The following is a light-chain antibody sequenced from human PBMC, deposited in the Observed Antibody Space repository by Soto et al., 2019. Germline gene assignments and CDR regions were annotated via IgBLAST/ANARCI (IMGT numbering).Light chain of an antibody. CDR1: QSVSSY. CDR3: QQRSNWPPIT. Sequence: VLTQSPATLSLSPRERATLSCRASQSVSSYLAWYQQKPGQAPRLLIYDASNRATGIPARFSGSGSGTDFTLTISSLEPEDFAVYYCQQRSNWPPITFGQGTRLEIK. CDR2: DAS. J-gene: IGKJ5*01. V-gene: IGKV3-11*01.